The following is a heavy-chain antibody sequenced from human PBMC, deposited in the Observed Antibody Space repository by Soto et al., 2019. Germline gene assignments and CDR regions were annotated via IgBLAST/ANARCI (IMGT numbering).Heavy chain of an antibody. D-gene: IGHD3-22*01. CDR3: ARLLYYDSSGYPVDY. Sequence: SVKVSCKASGGTFSRYSITWVRQAPGHGLEWIGRIIPIFGIASYAQKFQGRVTITADKSTSTAYMELSSLRSEDTAVYYCARLLYYDSSGYPVDYWGQGTLVTVSS. V-gene: IGHV1-69*02. CDR2: IIPIFGIA. CDR1: GGTFSRYS. J-gene: IGHJ4*02.